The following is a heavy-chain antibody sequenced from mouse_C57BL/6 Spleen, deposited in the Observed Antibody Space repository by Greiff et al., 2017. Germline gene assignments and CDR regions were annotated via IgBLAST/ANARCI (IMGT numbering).Heavy chain of an antibody. Sequence: VQLQQSGAELVRPGTSVKVSCKASGYAFTNYLIEWVKQRPGQGLEWIGVINPGSGGTNYNEKFKGKATLTADKSSSTAYMQLSSLTSEDSAVYFCASSEGGSSPFAYWGQGTLVTVSA. J-gene: IGHJ3*01. CDR2: INPGSGGT. CDR1: GYAFTNYL. D-gene: IGHD1-1*01. CDR3: ASSEGGSSPFAY. V-gene: IGHV1-54*01.